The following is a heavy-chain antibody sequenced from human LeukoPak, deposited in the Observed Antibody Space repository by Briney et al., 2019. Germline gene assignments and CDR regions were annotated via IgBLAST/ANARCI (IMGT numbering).Heavy chain of an antibody. CDR3: ARHVGRGYSYGVSPLYYFDY. CDR2: INHSGST. J-gene: IGHJ4*02. CDR1: GGSFSGCY. D-gene: IGHD5-18*01. Sequence: PSKTLSLTCAVYGGSFSGCYWSWIRQPPGKGLEWIGEINHSGSTNYNPSLESRVTISVDTSKNQFSLKLSSVTAADTAVYYCARHVGRGYSYGVSPLYYFDYWGQGTLVTVSS. V-gene: IGHV4-34*01.